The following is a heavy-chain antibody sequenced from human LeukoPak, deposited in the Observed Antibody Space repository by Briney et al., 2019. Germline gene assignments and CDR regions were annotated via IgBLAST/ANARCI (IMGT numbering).Heavy chain of an antibody. J-gene: IGHJ5*02. V-gene: IGHV4-30-2*02. D-gene: IGHD5-24*01. Sequence: SETLSLTCAVSGGSISSGGYSWSWIRQPPGKGLEWIGYIYHSGSTYYNPSLKSRVTISVDTSKNQFSLKLSSVTAADTAVYYCASWEMGNWFDPWGQGTLVTVSS. CDR3: ASWEMGNWFDP. CDR1: GGSISSGGYS. CDR2: IYHSGST.